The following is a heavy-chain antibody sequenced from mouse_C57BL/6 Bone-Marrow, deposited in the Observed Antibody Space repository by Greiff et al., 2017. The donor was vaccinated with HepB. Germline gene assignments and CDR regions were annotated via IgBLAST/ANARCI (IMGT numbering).Heavy chain of an antibody. J-gene: IGHJ4*01. D-gene: IGHD2-4*01. CDR2: IDPSDSYT. CDR3: DRDYAGGTFNALDY. CDR1: GYTFTSYW. Sequence: QVQLQQPGAELVKPGASVKLSCKASGYTFTSYWMQWVKQRTGQGLEWIGEIDPSDSYTNYNQKFKGKDTLTVDTSSSTAYMQLNSLTSEDSAVYYGDRDYAGGTFNALDYWGQGTPVTVSS. V-gene: IGHV1-50*01.